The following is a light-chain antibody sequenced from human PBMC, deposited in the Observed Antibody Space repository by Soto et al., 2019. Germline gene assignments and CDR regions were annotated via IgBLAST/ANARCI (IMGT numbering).Light chain of an antibody. V-gene: IGKV3-15*01. CDR3: QQYNKCPYP. CDR1: QGVSRN. Sequence: DIVMTQSPATLSVSPGEGAALSCRASQGVSRNFAWYQQKPGQAPRLLIYGASTRATDIPARFRGSGSGTAFTLTLSSLQSQDFAVYYCQQYNKCPYPFGQGTKLEIK. CDR2: GAS. J-gene: IGKJ2*01.